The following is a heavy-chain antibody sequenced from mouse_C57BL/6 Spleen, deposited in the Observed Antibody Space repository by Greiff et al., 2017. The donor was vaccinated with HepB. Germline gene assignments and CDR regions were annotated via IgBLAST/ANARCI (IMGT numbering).Heavy chain of an antibody. CDR3: ARLPDYYGSSAYAMDY. CDR2: IWWDDDK. CDR1: GFSLSTFGMG. Sequence: QVQLKESGPGILQPSQTLSLTCSFSGFSLSTFGMGVGWIRQPSGKGLEWLAHIWWDDDKYYNPALKSRLTISKDTSKNQVFLKIANVDTADTATYYCARLPDYYGSSAYAMDYWGQGTSVTVSS. V-gene: IGHV8-8*01. D-gene: IGHD1-1*01. J-gene: IGHJ4*01.